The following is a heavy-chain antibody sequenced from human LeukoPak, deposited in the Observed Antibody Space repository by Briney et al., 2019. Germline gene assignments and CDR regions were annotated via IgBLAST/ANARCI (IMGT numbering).Heavy chain of an antibody. CDR3: SRESGAFCPFGY. CDR1: GGSISGTNW. Sequence: SETLSLTCGVSGGSISGTNWWRWVRQPPGQGLEWIGEISLAGQTNYNPSLNGRVTMSLDKSSNQLSLNLTSVTAADTATYYCSRESGAFCPFGYWGQGTLVIVSS. D-gene: IGHD1-26*01. V-gene: IGHV4/OR15-8*02. CDR2: ISLAGQT. J-gene: IGHJ4*02.